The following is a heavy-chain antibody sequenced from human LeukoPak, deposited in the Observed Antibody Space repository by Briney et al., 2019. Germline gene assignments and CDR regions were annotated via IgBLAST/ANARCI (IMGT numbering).Heavy chain of an antibody. CDR3: ARGGTGGVLTTDAFDI. CDR2: IKHSGRT. V-gene: IGHV4-34*01. D-gene: IGHD3-16*01. CDR1: GGSFSGYY. J-gene: IGHJ3*02. Sequence: SETLSLTCDVYGGSFSGYYWSWIRQPPGKGLEWIGEIKHSGRTNYNPSLKSRVTISVDTSKNQFSLKLSSVTAADTAVYFCARGGTGGVLTTDAFDIWGQGTMVTVSS.